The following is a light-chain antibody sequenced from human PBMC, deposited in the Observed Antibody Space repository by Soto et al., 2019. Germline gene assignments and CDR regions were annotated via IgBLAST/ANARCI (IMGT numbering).Light chain of an antibody. J-gene: IGLJ1*01. V-gene: IGLV2-23*03. CDR1: SSDVGSYNL. CDR3: CSYAGSSTFQV. Sequence: QSVLTQPASVSESPRQSITISCTGTSSDVGSYNLVSWYQQHPGKAPKLMIYEGTKRPSGVSNRFSGSKSGNTASLTISGLQAEDEADYYCCSYAGSSTFQVFGTGTKLTVL. CDR2: EGT.